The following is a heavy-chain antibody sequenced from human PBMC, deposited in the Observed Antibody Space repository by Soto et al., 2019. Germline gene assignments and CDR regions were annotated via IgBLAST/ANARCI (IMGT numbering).Heavy chain of an antibody. Sequence: GGSLRLSCAASGFTVSSNYMSWVRQAPGTGLEWVSVIYSGGSTYYADSVKGRFTISRDNSKNTLYLQMNSLRAEDTAVYYCARDNDGAQFASSYNDLWGQGTLVTVSS. CDR2: IYSGGST. CDR3: ARDNDGAQFASSYNDL. CDR1: GFTVSSNY. D-gene: IGHD6-6*01. J-gene: IGHJ5*02. V-gene: IGHV3-66*01.